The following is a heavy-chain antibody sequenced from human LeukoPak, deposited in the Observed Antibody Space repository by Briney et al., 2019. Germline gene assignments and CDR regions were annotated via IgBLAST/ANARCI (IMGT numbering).Heavy chain of an antibody. Sequence: PGGSLRLSCAASGFTFSSYEMNWVRQAPGKELEWVSYISSSGSTIYYADSVKGRFTISRDNAKNSLYLQMNSLRAEDTAVYYCARDSRVFSSIAAAGWDYFDYWGQGTLVTVSS. J-gene: IGHJ4*02. D-gene: IGHD6-13*01. V-gene: IGHV3-48*03. CDR1: GFTFSSYE. CDR2: ISSSGSTI. CDR3: ARDSRVFSSIAAAGWDYFDY.